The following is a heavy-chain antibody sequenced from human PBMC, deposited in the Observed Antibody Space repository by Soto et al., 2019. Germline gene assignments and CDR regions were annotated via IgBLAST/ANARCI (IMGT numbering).Heavy chain of an antibody. Sequence: PGGSLRLSCAASEFTFCSYWMHWVRQVPGKGLVWVSRISPDGKNTNYADSVKGRFTISRDNAKNTVFLQMNSLRVEDMAVYYRVRGASSGYYRIDYWGQGALVTVSS. J-gene: IGHJ4*02. D-gene: IGHD3-22*01. CDR1: EFTFCSYW. V-gene: IGHV3-74*01. CDR2: ISPDGKNT. CDR3: VRGASSGYYRIDY.